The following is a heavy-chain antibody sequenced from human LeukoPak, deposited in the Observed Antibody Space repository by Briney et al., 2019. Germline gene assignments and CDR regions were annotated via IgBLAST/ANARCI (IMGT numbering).Heavy chain of an antibody. Sequence: SETLPLTCTVSGGSISGLYWSWIRQPPGKGLEWFAYIYTSGRTNYNPSLKSRVTISVDTSKNQFSLKLSSVTASDTAVYYCARHYYGAYYFDYWGQGTLVTVSS. CDR1: GGSISGLY. V-gene: IGHV4-4*09. D-gene: IGHD4-17*01. CDR3: ARHYYGAYYFDY. J-gene: IGHJ4*02. CDR2: IYTSGRT.